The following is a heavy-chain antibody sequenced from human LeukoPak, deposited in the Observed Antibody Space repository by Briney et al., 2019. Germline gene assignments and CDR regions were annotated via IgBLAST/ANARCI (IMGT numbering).Heavy chain of an antibody. CDR3: AKDKSRYFDKAYNWFDP. D-gene: IGHD3-9*01. CDR1: GFTFDDYA. V-gene: IGHV3-9*01. CDR2: ISWNSGSI. J-gene: IGHJ5*02. Sequence: GGSLRLSCAASGFTFDDYAMHWVRQAPGKGLEWVSGISWNSGSIGYADSVKGRFTISRDNAKNSLYLQMNSLRAEDTALYYCAKDKSRYFDKAYNWFDPWGQGTLVTVSS.